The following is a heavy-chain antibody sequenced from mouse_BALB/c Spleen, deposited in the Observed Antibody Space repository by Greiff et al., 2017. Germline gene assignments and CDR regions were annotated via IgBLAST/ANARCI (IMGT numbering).Heavy chain of an antibody. CDR3: AREVTGYYFDY. CDR1: GYNFTSYW. D-gene: IGHD4-1*01. CDR2: IYPGSGST. J-gene: IGHJ2*01. V-gene: IGHV1-55*01. Sequence: VQLQQPGAELVKPGTSVKLSCKASGYNFTSYWINWVKLRPGQGLEWIGDIYPGSGSTNYNEKFKSKATLTVDTSSSTAYMQLSSLASEDSALYYCAREVTGYYFDYWGQGTTLTVSS.